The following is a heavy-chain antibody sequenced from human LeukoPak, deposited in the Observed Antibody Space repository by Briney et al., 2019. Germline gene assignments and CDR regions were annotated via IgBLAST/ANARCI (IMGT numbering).Heavy chain of an antibody. Sequence: GGSLRLSCAASGFTFSSYSMNWVRQAPGKGLEWVSYISSSSSTIYYADSVKGRFTISRDNAKNSLYLQMNSLRAEDTAVYYCAKDNPPNCSSTSCYTYYYYGMDVWGQGTTVTVSS. J-gene: IGHJ6*02. CDR2: ISSSSSTI. CDR3: AKDNPPNCSSTSCYTYYYYGMDV. D-gene: IGHD2-2*02. V-gene: IGHV3-48*01. CDR1: GFTFSSYS.